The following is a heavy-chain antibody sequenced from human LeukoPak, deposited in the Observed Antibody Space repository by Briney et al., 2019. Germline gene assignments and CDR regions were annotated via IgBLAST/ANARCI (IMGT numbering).Heavy chain of an antibody. CDR1: GFTFGDYA. CDR3: TRASYGDYGFDY. CDR2: IRSKAYGGTT. V-gene: IGHV3-49*04. Sequence: GGSLRLSCTASGFTFGDYAMSWVRQAPGKGLEWVGFIRSKAYGGTTEYAASVKVRFTISRDDSESIAYLQMNSPKTEDTAVYYCTRASYGDYGFDYWGQGTLVTVSS. D-gene: IGHD4-17*01. J-gene: IGHJ4*02.